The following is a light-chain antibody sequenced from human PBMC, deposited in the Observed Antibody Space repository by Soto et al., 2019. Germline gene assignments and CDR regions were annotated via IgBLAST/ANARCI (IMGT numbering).Light chain of an antibody. V-gene: IGLV2-14*03. Sequence: QSVLTQPAPVLGPPGQRTASSSPGTSVNVGAYNYVSWYQQHPGKAPKLMIYDVSHRPSGVSDRFSGSKSANTASLTISGLQAEDEADYYCSSYTSSTTLYAFGTGTKVTVL. J-gene: IGLJ1*01. CDR1: SVNVGAYNY. CDR2: DVS. CDR3: SSYTSSTTLYA.